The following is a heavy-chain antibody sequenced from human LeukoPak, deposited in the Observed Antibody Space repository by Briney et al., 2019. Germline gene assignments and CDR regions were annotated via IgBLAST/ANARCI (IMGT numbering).Heavy chain of an antibody. J-gene: IGHJ6*02. D-gene: IGHD6-13*01. CDR1: GFTFSSYG. CDR2: IWYDGSNK. CDR3: AKAASSSWPSYYYGMDV. Sequence: TGGSLRLSCAASGFTFSSYGMHWVRQAPGKGLEWVAVIWYDGSNKYYADSVKGRFTISRDNSKNTLYLQMNSLRAEDTAVYYCAKAASSSWPSYYYGMDVWGQGTTVTVSS. V-gene: IGHV3-33*06.